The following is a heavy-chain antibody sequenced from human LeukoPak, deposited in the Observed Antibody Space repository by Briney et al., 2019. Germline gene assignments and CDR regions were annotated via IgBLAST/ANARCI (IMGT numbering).Heavy chain of an antibody. CDR1: GFTFDDYA. V-gene: IGHV3-9*01. J-gene: IGHJ4*02. D-gene: IGHD4-17*01. CDR3: AKDRLSGTMTTGNYFDY. Sequence: PGGSLRLSCAASGFTFDDYAMHWVRQAPGKGLEWVSGISWNSGTITYADSVKGRFTISRDNAKNSLYLQMNSLRVEDTALYFCAKDRLSGTMTTGNYFDYWGLGTLVTVSS. CDR2: ISWNSGTI.